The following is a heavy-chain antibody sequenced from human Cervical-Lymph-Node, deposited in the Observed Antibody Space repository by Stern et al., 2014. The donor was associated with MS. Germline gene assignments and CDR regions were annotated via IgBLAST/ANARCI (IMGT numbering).Heavy chain of an antibody. V-gene: IGHV1-46*01. CDR1: GYTFTSYY. J-gene: IGHJ4*02. CDR3: ARDVGDSSGYYPYSNFDY. D-gene: IGHD3-22*01. CDR2: INPSGGTT. Sequence: QMQLVQSGAEVKKPGASVKVSCKASGYTFTSYYIHWVRQAPGQGLEWMGIINPSGGTTSYAQKFQGRVTMTRDTSTSTVYMELSSLRSEDTAVYYCARDVGDSSGYYPYSNFDYWGQGTLVTVSS.